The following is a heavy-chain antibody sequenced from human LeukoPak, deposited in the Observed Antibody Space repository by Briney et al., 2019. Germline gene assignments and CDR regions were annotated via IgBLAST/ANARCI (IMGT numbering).Heavy chain of an antibody. V-gene: IGHV3-11*06. CDR2: ISSSSSYI. J-gene: IGHJ4*02. CDR3: ARVIAAAGYFDY. Sequence: PGGSLRLSCAASGFTFSDYYMSWIRQAPGKGLEWVSSISSSSSYIYYADSVKGRFTISRDNAKNSLYLQMNSLRAEDTAVYYCARVIAAAGYFDYWGQGTLVTVSS. CDR1: GFTFSDYY. D-gene: IGHD6-13*01.